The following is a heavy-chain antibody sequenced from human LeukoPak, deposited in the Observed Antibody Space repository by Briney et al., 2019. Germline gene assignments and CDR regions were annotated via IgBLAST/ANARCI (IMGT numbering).Heavy chain of an antibody. J-gene: IGHJ6*02. CDR2: IIPIFGIA. CDR1: GGTFSSYA. D-gene: IGHD3-3*01. CDR3: AGPLEFGIFGVVTTPPDV. V-gene: IGHV1-69*04. Sequence: SVKVSCKASGGTFSSYAISWVRQAPGQGLEWMRRIIPIFGIANYAQKFQGRVTITADKSTSTAYMELSSLRSEDTAVYYCAGPLEFGIFGVVTTPPDVWGQGTTVTVSS.